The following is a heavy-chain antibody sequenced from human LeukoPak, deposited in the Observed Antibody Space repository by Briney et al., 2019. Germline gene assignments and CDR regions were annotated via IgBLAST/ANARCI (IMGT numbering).Heavy chain of an antibody. CDR1: GGSFSGYY. CDR2: INHSGST. Sequence: SETLSLTCAVYGGSFSGYYWSWIRQPPGKGLEWIGEINHSGSTNYNPSLKSRVTISVDTSKNQFSLKLSSVTAADTAVYYCQYSSGWYHYYYMDVWGKGTTVTVSS. V-gene: IGHV4-34*01. D-gene: IGHD6-19*01. J-gene: IGHJ6*03. CDR3: QYSSGWYHYYYMDV.